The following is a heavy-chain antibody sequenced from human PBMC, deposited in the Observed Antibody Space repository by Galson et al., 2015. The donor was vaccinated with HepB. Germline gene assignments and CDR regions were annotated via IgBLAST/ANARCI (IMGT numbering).Heavy chain of an antibody. V-gene: IGHV3-11*03. CDR3: ARRGSSSWRTREYYFDY. D-gene: IGHD6-13*01. Sequence: SLRLSCAASGFSFSDYCMSWIRQAPGKGLEWVSYISSSSSYTNYADSVKGRFTISRDNAKNSLYLQMNSLRAEDTAVYYCARRGSSSWRTREYYFDYWGQGTLVTVSS. J-gene: IGHJ4*02. CDR1: GFSFSDYC. CDR2: ISSSSSYT.